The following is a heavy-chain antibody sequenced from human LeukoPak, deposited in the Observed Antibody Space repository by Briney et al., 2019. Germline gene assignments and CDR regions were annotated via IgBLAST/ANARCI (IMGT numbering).Heavy chain of an antibody. CDR3: AKVRPMSIAALWFFDF. CDR2: VYYNGNT. D-gene: IGHD6-6*01. CDR1: GGSISPWY. Sequence: SGTLSLTCTVSGGSISPWYWSWIRQSPGKGLEWLGYVYYNGNTNYNPSLKSRVSISVDTSKNQFSLNLSSVTAADTAVYYCAKVRPMSIAALWFFDFWGHGSLVSVSS. J-gene: IGHJ4*01. V-gene: IGHV4-59*01.